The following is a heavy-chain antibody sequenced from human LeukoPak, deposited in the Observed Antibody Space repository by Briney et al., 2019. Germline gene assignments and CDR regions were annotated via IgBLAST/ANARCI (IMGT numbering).Heavy chain of an antibody. CDR1: GFTFSSYE. CDR2: ISSSGSTI. J-gene: IGHJ4*02. Sequence: PGGSLRLSCAASGFTFSSYEMNWVRQAPGKGLEWVSYISSSGSTIYYADSVKGRFTISRDNAKNSLYLQMNSLRAEDTAVYYCAKDPHSSYFDYWGQGTLVTVSS. V-gene: IGHV3-48*03. CDR3: AKDPHSSYFDY.